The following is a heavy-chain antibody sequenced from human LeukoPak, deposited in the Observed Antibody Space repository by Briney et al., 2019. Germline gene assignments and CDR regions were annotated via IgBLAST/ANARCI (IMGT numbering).Heavy chain of an antibody. D-gene: IGHD1-7*01. CDR3: ARGEDGTGTKYALEY. CDR2: ISYVGTDE. J-gene: IGHJ4*02. CDR1: GFIFCYYA. Sequence: QPVGSLRLSCTASGFIFCYYAMHWVRQAPRKGLEWVAIISYVGTDENFADSVEGRFTISRDNTMNTLYLQMNTLRHQDTAPYFCARGEDGTGTKYALEYWGQGTLVTVSS. V-gene: IGHV3-30*01.